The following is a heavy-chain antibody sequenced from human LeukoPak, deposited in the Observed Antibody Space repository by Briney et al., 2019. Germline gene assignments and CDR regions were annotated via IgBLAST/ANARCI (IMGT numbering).Heavy chain of an antibody. CDR2: ISSGGSVT. J-gene: IGHJ6*03. CDR3: SREPDMDV. CDR1: GFIFGDYS. V-gene: IGHV3-21*01. Sequence: GGSLRLSCAASGFIFGDYSMNWVRQAPGQGLEWVSSISSGGSVTYYADSLRGRFTISRDNAKDSVLLQMNSLRVEDTAVYFCSREPDMDVWGKGTTVSVSS.